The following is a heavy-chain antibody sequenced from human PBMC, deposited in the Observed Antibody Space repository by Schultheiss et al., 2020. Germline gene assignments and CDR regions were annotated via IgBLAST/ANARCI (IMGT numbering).Heavy chain of an antibody. J-gene: IGHJ6*02. D-gene: IGHD5-18*01. V-gene: IGHV3-23*01. Sequence: GGSLRLSCAASGFTFSSYAMSWVRQAPGKGLEWVSAISGSGGSTYYADSVKGRFTISRDNSKNTLYLQMGSLRAEDTAVYYCASQRYTYGSVFYYYGVDVWGQGTTVTVSS. CDR2: ISGSGGST. CDR3: ASQRYTYGSVFYYYGVDV. CDR1: GFTFSSYA.